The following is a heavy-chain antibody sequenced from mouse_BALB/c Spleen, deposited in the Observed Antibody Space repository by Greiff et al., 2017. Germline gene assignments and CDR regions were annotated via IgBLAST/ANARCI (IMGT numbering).Heavy chain of an antibody. Sequence: EVQRVESGGGLVQPGGSLRLSCATSGFTFTDYYMSWVRQPPGKALEWLGFIRNKANGYTTEYSASVKGRFTISRDNSQSILYLQMNTLRAEDSATYYCARDIKANWVSYYAMDYWGQGTSVTVSS. CDR1: GFTFTDYY. CDR2: IRNKANGYTT. D-gene: IGHD4-1*01. J-gene: IGHJ4*01. V-gene: IGHV7-3*02. CDR3: ARDIKANWVSYYAMDY.